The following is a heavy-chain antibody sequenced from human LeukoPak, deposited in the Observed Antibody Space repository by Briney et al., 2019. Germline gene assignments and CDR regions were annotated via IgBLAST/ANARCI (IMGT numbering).Heavy chain of an antibody. J-gene: IGHJ4*02. CDR1: QFTFNNYA. V-gene: IGHV3-23*01. D-gene: IGHD1-26*01. CDR2: ITGSGEST. Sequence: GGSLRLSCAASQFTFNNYAMTWLRQTPGKGLEWVSTITGSGESTYYADSVKGRFTISRDNSKNTLYLQMNNLRAEDTALYYCTKHPIVGAPDYWGQGTLVTVSS. CDR3: TKHPIVGAPDY.